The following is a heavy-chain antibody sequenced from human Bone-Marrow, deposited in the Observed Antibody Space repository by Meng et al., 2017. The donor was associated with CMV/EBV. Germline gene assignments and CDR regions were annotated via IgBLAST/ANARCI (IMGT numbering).Heavy chain of an antibody. CDR3: ARAFCGDNSCQKVVAD. CDR1: GFTFSSYD. Sequence: GESLKISCAASGFTFSSYDMHWVRQATGKGLEWVSAIGTAGDTYYPGSVKGRFIIYRDNAKNTLYLQMNSLGTEDTGVYYCARAFCGDNSCQKVVADWGPGNMVTFSS. J-gene: IGHJ4*01. D-gene: IGHD2-21*01. V-gene: IGHV3-13*01. CDR2: IGTAGDT.